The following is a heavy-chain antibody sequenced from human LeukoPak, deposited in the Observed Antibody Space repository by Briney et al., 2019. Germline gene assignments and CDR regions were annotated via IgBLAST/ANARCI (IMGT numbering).Heavy chain of an antibody. CDR2: IKQDGSEK. D-gene: IGHD2-15*01. J-gene: IGHJ4*02. Sequence: GGSLRLSCAASGFTFSSYWMSWVRQAPGKGLEWVANIKQDGSEKYYVDSVKGRFTISRDNAKNSLYLQMNSLRAEDTAVYYCAREGGVDYCSGGSCYTSASYLDYWGQGTLVTVSS. V-gene: IGHV3-7*01. CDR1: GFTFSSYW. CDR3: AREGGVDYCSGGSCYTSASYLDY.